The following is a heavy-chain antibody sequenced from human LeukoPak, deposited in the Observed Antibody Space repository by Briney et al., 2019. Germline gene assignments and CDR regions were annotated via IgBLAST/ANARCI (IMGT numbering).Heavy chain of an antibody. CDR3: ASTGYYGDYDRLWYFDL. V-gene: IGHV4-4*07. Sequence: PSETLSLTCTVSGGSISSYYWSWIRQPAGKGLEWIGRIYTSGSTNYNPSLKSRVTMSVDTSKNQFSLKLSSVTAADTAVYYCASTGYYGDYDRLWYFDLWGRGTLVTVSS. D-gene: IGHD4-17*01. J-gene: IGHJ2*01. CDR1: GGSISSYY. CDR2: IYTSGST.